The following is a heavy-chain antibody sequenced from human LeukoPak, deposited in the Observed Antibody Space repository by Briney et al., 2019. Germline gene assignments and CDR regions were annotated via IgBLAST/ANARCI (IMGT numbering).Heavy chain of an antibody. V-gene: IGHV1-18*04. CDR3: ARDPDSSGWYEGGAFDI. D-gene: IGHD6-19*01. CDR1: GYTFTGYY. CDR2: ISAYNGNT. Sequence: ASVKVSCKASGYTFTGYYMHWVRQDPGQGLEWMGWISAYNGNTNYAQKLQGRVTMTTDTSTSTAYMELRSLRSDDTAVYYCARDPDSSGWYEGGAFDIWGQGTMVTVSS. J-gene: IGHJ3*02.